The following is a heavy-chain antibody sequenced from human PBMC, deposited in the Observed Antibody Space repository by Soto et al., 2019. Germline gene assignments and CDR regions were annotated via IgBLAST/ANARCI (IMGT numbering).Heavy chain of an antibody. V-gene: IGHV3-53*01. CDR2: IYSGGST. J-gene: IGHJ2*01. D-gene: IGHD2-2*01. CDR1: GFTVSSNY. Sequence: EVQLVESGGGLIQPGGSLRLSCAASGFTVSSNYMSWVRQAPGKGLEWVSVIYSGGSTYYADSVKGRFTISRDNSKNTLYLQMNSLRAEDTAVYYWANTPDHQYWYFDLWGRGTLVTVSS. CDR3: ANTPDHQYWYFDL.